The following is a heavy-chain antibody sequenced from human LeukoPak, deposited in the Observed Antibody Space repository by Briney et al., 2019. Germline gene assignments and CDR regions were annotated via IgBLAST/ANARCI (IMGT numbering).Heavy chain of an antibody. V-gene: IGHV3-23*01. D-gene: IGHD7-27*01. CDR2: ISGSGGST. CDR3: ARGRGSNWGPFDY. CDR1: GFTFSSYA. J-gene: IGHJ4*02. Sequence: GGSLRLSCAPSGFTFSSYAMSWVRHDPGKGLEWLSAISGSGGSTYSADCVKGRFTISRDNSKNTLYLQMNSLRAEDTAVYYCARGRGSNWGPFDYWGQGTLVTVSS.